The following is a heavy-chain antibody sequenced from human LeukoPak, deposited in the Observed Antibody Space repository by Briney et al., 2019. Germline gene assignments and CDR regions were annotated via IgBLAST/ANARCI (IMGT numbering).Heavy chain of an antibody. CDR3: ARDLYYDYVWGSYRYYFDY. Sequence: ASVKVSCKASGYTFTGYYMHWVRQAPGQGLEWMGWINPNSGGTNYAQKFQGRVTMTRDTSISTAYMELSRLRSDDTAVYYCARDLYYDYVWGSYRYYFDYWGQGTLVTVSS. CDR1: GYTFTGYY. D-gene: IGHD3-16*02. V-gene: IGHV1-2*02. CDR2: INPNSGGT. J-gene: IGHJ4*02.